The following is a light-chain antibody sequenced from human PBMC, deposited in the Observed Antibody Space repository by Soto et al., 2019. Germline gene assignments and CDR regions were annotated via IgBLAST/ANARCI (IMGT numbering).Light chain of an antibody. J-gene: IGKJ1*01. CDR1: QSVLYSASGRNY. V-gene: IGKV4-1*01. Sequence: DIVMTQSPDPLTVSLGERATIHCKSSQSVLYSASGRNYLAWYQQKPGQPPKLLIYWASTRESGVPDRFSGSGSGTDFTLTISSLQAEDVAVYSCQQYYSRPTFGQGTKVEI. CDR2: WAS. CDR3: QQYYSRPT.